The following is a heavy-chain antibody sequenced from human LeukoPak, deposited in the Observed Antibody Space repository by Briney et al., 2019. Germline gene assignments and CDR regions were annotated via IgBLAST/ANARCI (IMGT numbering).Heavy chain of an antibody. J-gene: IGHJ5*02. CDR3: VSDYDVHTREDFFDP. CDR2: ISGYDGET. V-gene: IGHV1-18*04. Sequence: ASVKVSCKASGYDFSSYGISWVRQAPGQGLEWMGWISGYDGETNYGQTFYARLTMTTDTSTSTAYMELRSLRSDDTAVYYCVSDYDVHTREDFFDPWGQGALVTVSS. D-gene: IGHD3-16*01. CDR1: GYDFSSYG.